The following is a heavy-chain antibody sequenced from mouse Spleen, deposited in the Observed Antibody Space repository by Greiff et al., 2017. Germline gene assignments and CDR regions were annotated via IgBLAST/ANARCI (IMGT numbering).Heavy chain of an antibody. CDR3: AKSPYYSYDAWFAY. CDR2: ISYDGSN. CDR1: GYSITSGYY. D-gene: IGHD2-12*01. Sequence: EVKLVESGPGLVKPSQSLSLTCSVTGYSITSGYYWNWIRQFPGNKLEWMGYISYDGSNNYNPSLKNRISITRDTSKNQFFLKLNSVTTEDTATYYCAKSPYYSYDAWFAYWGQGTLVTVSA. V-gene: IGHV3-6*01. J-gene: IGHJ3*01.